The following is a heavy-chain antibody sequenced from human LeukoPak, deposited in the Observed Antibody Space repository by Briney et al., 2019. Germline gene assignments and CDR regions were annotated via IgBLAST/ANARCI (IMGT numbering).Heavy chain of an antibody. V-gene: IGHV4-30-2*01. CDR2: IYHRGSA. D-gene: IGHD5-18*01. CDR1: GASVSSGPYS. CDR3: ARGLTYSYGSKYDVTGEGRWFDP. Sequence: PSQTLSLTCAVSGASVSSGPYSWSWIRQPPGKDLEWLGYIYHRGSAYYNPSLKSRVTISLDTPKNQFSLKLSSVTAADTAVYYCARGLTYSYGSKYDVTGEGRWFDPWGQGTLVTVSS. J-gene: IGHJ5*02.